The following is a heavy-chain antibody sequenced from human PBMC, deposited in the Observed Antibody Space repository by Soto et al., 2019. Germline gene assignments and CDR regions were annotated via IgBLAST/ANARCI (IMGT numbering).Heavy chain of an antibody. D-gene: IGHD3-10*01. CDR2: ISYDRINK. Sequence: QVQLVESGGGVVQPGRSLRLSCAASGFTFRSYAMHWVRQAPGKGLEWVAVISYDRINKYYADSVKGRFTISRDNSNNTLYLQMNSLRAEDTAVYYCARSGEVYYYYGMDVWGQGTTVTVSS. V-gene: IGHV3-30-3*01. J-gene: IGHJ6*02. CDR3: ARSGEVYYYYGMDV. CDR1: GFTFRSYA.